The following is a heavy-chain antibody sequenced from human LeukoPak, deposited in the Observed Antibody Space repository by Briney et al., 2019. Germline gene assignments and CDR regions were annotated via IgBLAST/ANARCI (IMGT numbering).Heavy chain of an antibody. D-gene: IGHD6-19*01. V-gene: IGHV3-30*02. CDR1: GFTFSSYG. CDR2: IPYDGRNK. Sequence: GGSLRLSCAASGFTFSSYGMHWVRQAPGKGLEWVAVIPYDGRNKYYADSVKGRFTISRDNSKNALFLQMNSLRAEDTALYYCANKGASGWRFDYWGQGTLVTVSS. CDR3: ANKGASGWRFDY. J-gene: IGHJ4*02.